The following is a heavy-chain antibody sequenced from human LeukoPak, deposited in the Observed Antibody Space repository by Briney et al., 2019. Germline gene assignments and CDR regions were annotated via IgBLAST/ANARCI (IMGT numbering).Heavy chain of an antibody. Sequence: PGGSLRLSCAASGFTFSSYWMSWVRQARGKGLEWVANIKQDGSEKYYVDSVKGRFTISRDNAKNSLYLQMNSLRAEDTAVYYCAREIDILTGGYYYYYYMDVWGKGTTVTISS. D-gene: IGHD3-9*01. V-gene: IGHV3-7*01. CDR3: AREIDILTGGYYYYYYMDV. CDR1: GFTFSSYW. CDR2: IKQDGSEK. J-gene: IGHJ6*03.